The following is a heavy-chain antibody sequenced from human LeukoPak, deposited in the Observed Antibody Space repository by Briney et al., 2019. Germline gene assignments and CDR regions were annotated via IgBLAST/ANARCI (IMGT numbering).Heavy chain of an antibody. V-gene: IGHV3-64D*06. J-gene: IGHJ4*02. Sequence: GGSLRLSCSASGFTFSRYAMHWVRQAPGKGLQYVSAVSSNGGTTYYADSVKGRFTISRDNSQNTLYLQMSSLRPEDTAVYFCVKVKGPYDILTGYFDHWGQGTLVTVSS. CDR3: VKVKGPYDILTGYFDH. CDR2: VSSNGGTT. CDR1: GFTFSRYA. D-gene: IGHD3-9*01.